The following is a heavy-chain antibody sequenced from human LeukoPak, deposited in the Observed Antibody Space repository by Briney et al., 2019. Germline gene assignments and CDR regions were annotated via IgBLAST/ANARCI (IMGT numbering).Heavy chain of an antibody. CDR3: ARVLNSRCQRGGNCYSEFDRWFDP. CDR2: IIPIFGTT. V-gene: IGHV1-69*01. Sequence: SSVKVSCKVYGGIFSNYATSWVRQAPGQGLEWMGGIIPIFGTTNYAQNFQGRVTITAHESTSTAYMVLSSLRSEDTAVYYCARVLNSRCQRGGNCYSEFDRWFDPWGQGTLVTVSS. J-gene: IGHJ5*02. CDR1: GGIFSNYA. D-gene: IGHD2-15*01.